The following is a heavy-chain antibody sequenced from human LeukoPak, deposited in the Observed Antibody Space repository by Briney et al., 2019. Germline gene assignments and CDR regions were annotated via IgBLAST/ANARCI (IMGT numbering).Heavy chain of an antibody. D-gene: IGHD3-3*01. V-gene: IGHV3-21*04. J-gene: IGHJ4*02. CDR2: ISSSGYYI. CDR3: ARDWSHRCFDY. Sequence: GGSLRLSCAASGFTVSSYAMNWVRQAPGKGLEWVSSISSSGYYIYYADSVKGRFTISRDNGKNSLFLQMNSLRAEDTAVYYCARDWSHRCFDYWGQGTLATVSS. CDR1: GFTVSSYA.